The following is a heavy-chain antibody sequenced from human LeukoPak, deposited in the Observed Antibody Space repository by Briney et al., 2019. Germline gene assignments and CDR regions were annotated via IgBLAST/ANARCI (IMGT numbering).Heavy chain of an antibody. J-gene: IGHJ4*02. D-gene: IGHD3-9*01. CDR2: IYHTRTT. V-gene: IGHV4-38-2*02. Sequence: SETLSLTCTVSGYSISSDYYWGWIRQPPGKGLEWVGRIYHTRTTYYNPSIKSRVSISVDTSKNHFSLKLSSVTATDTAVFFFQGEDGIRDLGFDAFDIWGQGTLVTVSS. CDR3: QGEDGIRDLGFDAFDI. CDR1: GYSISSDYY.